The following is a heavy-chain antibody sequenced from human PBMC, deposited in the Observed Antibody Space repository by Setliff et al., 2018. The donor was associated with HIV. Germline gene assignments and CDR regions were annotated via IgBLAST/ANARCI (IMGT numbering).Heavy chain of an antibody. CDR2: INHIGST. V-gene: IGHV4-34*01. J-gene: IGHJ4*02. Sequence: SETLSLTCSVSGGSISGRYWSWIRQPPGKGLEWIGEINHIGSTNYNPSLKSRVTISIDTSKNQFSLKLTSVTAADTAMYYCASVRTGYHRIRDYWGQGSLVTVS. D-gene: IGHD3-9*01. CDR3: ASVRTGYHRIRDY. CDR1: GGSISGRY.